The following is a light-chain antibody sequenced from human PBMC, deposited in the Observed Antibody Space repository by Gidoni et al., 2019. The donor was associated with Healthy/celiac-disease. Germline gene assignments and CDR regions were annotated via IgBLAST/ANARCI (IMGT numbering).Light chain of an antibody. V-gene: IGKV1-39*01. J-gene: IGKJ4*01. CDR2: AAS. CDR3: QQSYCTPLT. Sequence: DIQMTQSPSSLSASVGDRVTITCRASQSISSYLNWYQQKPGKAPKLLIYAASSLQSGVPSRFSGSGSGTYFTLTLSSLQPEDFATYYCQQSYCTPLTFGGGTKVEIK. CDR1: QSISSY.